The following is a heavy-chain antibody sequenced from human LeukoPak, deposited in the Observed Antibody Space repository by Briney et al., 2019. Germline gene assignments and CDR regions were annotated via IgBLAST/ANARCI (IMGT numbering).Heavy chain of an antibody. D-gene: IGHD2/OR15-2a*01. V-gene: IGHV4-39*01. CDR1: GDSISRSSYD. J-gene: IGHJ4*02. CDR3: ASRLFSSLDY. Sequence: PSETLSLTCTVSGDSISRSSYDWGWIRQPPGKGLEWVANIYSSGSTYYNPSLKSRVTISVDTSKNQVALKLSSVTAADTAVYYCASRLFSSLDYWGQGTLVSVSS. CDR2: IYSSGST.